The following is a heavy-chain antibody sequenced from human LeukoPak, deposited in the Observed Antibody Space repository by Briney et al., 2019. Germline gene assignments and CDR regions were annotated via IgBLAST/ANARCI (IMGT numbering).Heavy chain of an antibody. CDR3: ARESYDFWSGPTGY. CDR2: MNPNSGNT. J-gene: IGHJ4*02. D-gene: IGHD3-3*01. Sequence: QATGQGLEXMGWMNPNSGNTGYAQKFQGRVTMTRNTSISTAYMELSSLRSEDTAVYYCARESYDFWSGPTGYWGQGTLVTVSS. V-gene: IGHV1-8*01.